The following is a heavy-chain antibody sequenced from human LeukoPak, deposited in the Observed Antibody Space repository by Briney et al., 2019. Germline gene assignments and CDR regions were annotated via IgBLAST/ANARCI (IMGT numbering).Heavy chain of an antibody. CDR3: ARRRDLYSGSYYPFDY. V-gene: IGHV5-51*01. J-gene: IGHJ4*02. CDR2: IYPGDSET. D-gene: IGHD1-26*01. CDR1: GYSFTSYW. Sequence: GESLKISCKGSGYSFTSYWIGWVRQMPGKGLEWMGIIYPGDSETRYSPSLQGRVTISADKSISTAYLQWSSLKASDTAMYYCARRRDLYSGSYYPFDYWGQGTLVTVSS.